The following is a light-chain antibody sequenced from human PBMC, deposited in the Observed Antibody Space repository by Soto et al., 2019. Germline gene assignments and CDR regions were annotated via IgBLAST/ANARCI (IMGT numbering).Light chain of an antibody. Sequence: IQMTQSPSSLSASIGYRFTITCEASHDIRNSLNWYQQTPGKPPKLLISDASNLELGVPSKFSGTGFGTDFSFTIINLQPEDIATYYCQQYDNLPLTFGGGTKVDIK. CDR3: QQYDNLPLT. CDR1: HDIRNS. J-gene: IGKJ4*01. CDR2: DAS. V-gene: IGKV1-33*01.